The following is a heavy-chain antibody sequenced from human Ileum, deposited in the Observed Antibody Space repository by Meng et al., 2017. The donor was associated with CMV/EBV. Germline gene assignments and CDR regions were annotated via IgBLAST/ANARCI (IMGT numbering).Heavy chain of an antibody. J-gene: IGHJ4*02. V-gene: IGHV3-30*18. CDR2: LSYDGSDK. CDR1: GFTFSTDA. D-gene: IGHD5-18*01. CDR3: AKDAMPQAMAHFDY. Sequence: GGPLRLSCAASGFTFSTDAMYWVRQAPGKGLEWVAVLSYDGSDKYYGDSVRGRFTISRDNSKNTLYLQMSSLRAEDTAVYYCAKDAMPQAMAHFDYWGQGTLVTVSS.